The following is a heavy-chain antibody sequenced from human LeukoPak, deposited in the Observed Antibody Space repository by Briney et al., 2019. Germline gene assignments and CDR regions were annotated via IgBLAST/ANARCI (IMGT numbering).Heavy chain of an antibody. V-gene: IGHV4-31*03. CDR1: GGSISSGGYY. Sequence: PSQTLSLTCTVSGGSISSGGYYWSWIRQHPGKGLEWIGYIYYSGSTYYNPSLKSRVTISVDTSKNQFSLKLSSVTAADTAVYYCARDVGSSSWYDVDYWGQGTLVTVSS. CDR2: IYYSGST. D-gene: IGHD6-13*01. J-gene: IGHJ4*02. CDR3: ARDVGSSSWYDVDY.